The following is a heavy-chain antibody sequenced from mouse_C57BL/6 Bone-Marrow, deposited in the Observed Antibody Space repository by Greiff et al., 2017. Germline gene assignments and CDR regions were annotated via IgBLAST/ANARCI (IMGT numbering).Heavy chain of an antibody. CDR1: GYTFTSYW. Sequence: QVQLQQPGAELVQPGASVKMSCMASGYTFTSYWITWVQQRPGQGLEWIGDIYSGCGSTNYHEKVKSKATLTVDTSTSTAYLQLSSLTSENSAVYYCARRGNDWYFDVWGTGTTGTVSS. CDR3: ARRGNDWYFDV. CDR2: IYSGCGST. J-gene: IGHJ1*03. V-gene: IGHV1-55*01. D-gene: IGHD2-1*01.